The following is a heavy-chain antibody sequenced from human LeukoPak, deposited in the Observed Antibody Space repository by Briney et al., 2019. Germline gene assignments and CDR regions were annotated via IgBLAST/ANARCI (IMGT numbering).Heavy chain of an antibody. CDR3: ACTSRQDYYDSSGYYYGYFDY. J-gene: IGHJ4*02. Sequence: ASVKVSCKASGYTFTSYGISWVRQAPGQGLEWMGWISAYNGNTDYAQKLQGRVTMTTDTSTSTAYMELRSLRSDDTAVYYCACTSRQDYYDSSGYYYGYFDYWGQGTLVTVSS. CDR2: ISAYNGNT. V-gene: IGHV1-18*01. D-gene: IGHD3-22*01. CDR1: GYTFTSYG.